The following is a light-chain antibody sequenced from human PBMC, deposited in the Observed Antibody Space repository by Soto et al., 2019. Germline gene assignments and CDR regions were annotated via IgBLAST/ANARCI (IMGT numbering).Light chain of an antibody. CDR3: QQYGSSPKVT. J-gene: IGKJ5*01. Sequence: ESVLTQSPGTVSLAPGERATLSCRASQSVSSSYLAWYQQKPGQAPRLLIYGASSRATGIPDRFSGSGSGTDFTLTISRLEPEDFAVYYCQQYGSSPKVTFGQGTRLEIK. V-gene: IGKV3-20*01. CDR1: QSVSSSY. CDR2: GAS.